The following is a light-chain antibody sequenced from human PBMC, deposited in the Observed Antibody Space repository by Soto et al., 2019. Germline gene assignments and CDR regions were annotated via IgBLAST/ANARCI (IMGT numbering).Light chain of an antibody. CDR1: QTISTW. CDR3: QQYTNTNTTWM. J-gene: IGKJ1*01. Sequence: IHVAHSPPILVASVRISNAITPRASQTISTWMAWYQQKPGKAPKLLVYDASTLQSGVASRFSGSGSGTEFTLIISGLQPDDSATYYRQQYTNTNTTWMFGPGTKVDIK. V-gene: IGKV1-5*01. CDR2: DAS.